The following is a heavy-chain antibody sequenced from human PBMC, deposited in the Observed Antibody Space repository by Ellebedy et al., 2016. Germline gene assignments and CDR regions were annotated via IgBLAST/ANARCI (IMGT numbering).Heavy chain of an antibody. J-gene: IGHJ4*02. CDR2: LYSGGTI. D-gene: IGHD1-14*01. CDR1: GFTVSGNY. V-gene: IGHV3-66*01. Sequence: GESLKISCVASGFTVSGNYMSWVRQAPGKGLEWVSTLYSGGTILYADSVKGRFTISRDNSKNTLYLQMNSLTVEDTAVYYCAKGNAIPGPEPLDFWGQGTLVTVSS. CDR3: AKGNAIPGPEPLDF.